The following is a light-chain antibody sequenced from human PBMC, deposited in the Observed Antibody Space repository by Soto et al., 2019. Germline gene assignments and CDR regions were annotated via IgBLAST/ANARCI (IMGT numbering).Light chain of an antibody. Sequence: EIVLTQSPGTLSLSPGKRATLSCRTSQSVSSYYLAWYQQKPGQAPRLLIYAASSRATGIPDRFSGGGSGTDFTLTISRLEPEDFEVYYCQQYGSSPSTFGQGTKVDIK. CDR3: QQYGSSPST. J-gene: IGKJ1*01. V-gene: IGKV3-20*01. CDR2: AAS. CDR1: QSVSSYY.